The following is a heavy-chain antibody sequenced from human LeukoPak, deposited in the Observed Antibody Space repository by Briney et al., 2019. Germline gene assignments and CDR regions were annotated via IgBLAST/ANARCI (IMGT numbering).Heavy chain of an antibody. V-gene: IGHV1-69*05. D-gene: IGHD1-1*01. Sequence: VASVKVSCKASGGTFSSYAISWVRQAPGQGLEWMGGIIPIFGTANYAQKFQGRVTITTDESTSTAYMELSSLRSEDTAVYYCARGINEYYFDYWGQGILVTVSS. CDR2: IIPIFGTA. CDR3: ARGINEYYFDY. J-gene: IGHJ4*02. CDR1: GGTFSSYA.